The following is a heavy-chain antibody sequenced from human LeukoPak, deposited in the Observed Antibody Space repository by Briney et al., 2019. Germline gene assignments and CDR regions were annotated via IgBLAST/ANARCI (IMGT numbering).Heavy chain of an antibody. CDR3: AKSGGYGLIDY. J-gene: IGHJ4*02. CDR1: GASLSSSGYY. D-gene: IGHD1-26*01. Sequence: AETLSLTCAVSGASLSSSGYYLGWIRQPPGKGLEWIGNIYYTGNTYYNASLQNRVTISIDTSKNQFSLRLNSVTAADTDMYYCAKSGGYGLIDYWGQGTLVTVSS. V-gene: IGHV4-39*01. CDR2: IYYTGNT.